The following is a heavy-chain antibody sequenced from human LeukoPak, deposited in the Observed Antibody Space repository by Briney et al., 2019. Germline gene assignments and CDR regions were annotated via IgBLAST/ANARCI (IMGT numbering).Heavy chain of an antibody. V-gene: IGHV1-46*01. Sequence: ASVKGSFKASGYTFTNYYLHWGRQAPGPGVGWMGIINPSSGSTTYAQKFQGRVTMTRGTSTSTVYMELSSLRSEDTAVYYCARILDSAWGELGYWGQGTLVTVSS. CDR2: INPSSGST. J-gene: IGHJ4*02. D-gene: IGHD6-19*01. CDR1: GYTFTNYY. CDR3: ARILDSAWGELGY.